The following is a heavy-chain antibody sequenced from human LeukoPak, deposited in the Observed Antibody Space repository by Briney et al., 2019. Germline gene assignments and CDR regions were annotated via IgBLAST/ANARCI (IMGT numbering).Heavy chain of an antibody. D-gene: IGHD1-26*01. J-gene: IGHJ4*02. CDR3: AKSGGSGLIDY. CDR2: INHSGST. Sequence: SETLSLTCAVYGWSFSGYYWSWIRQPPGKGREWIGEINHSGSTNYNPSLKSRVTMSVDTSKNQFSLKLSSVTAADTAVYYCAKSGGSGLIDYWGQGTLVTVSS. CDR1: GWSFSGYY. V-gene: IGHV4-34*01.